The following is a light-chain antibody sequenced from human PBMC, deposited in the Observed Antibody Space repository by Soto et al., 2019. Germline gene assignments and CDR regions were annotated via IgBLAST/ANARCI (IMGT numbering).Light chain of an antibody. CDR3: SSYSNTITLANVI. V-gene: IGLV2-14*01. CDR1: SSDVGAYNY. Sequence: QSALTQPASVSGSPGQSITISCTGTSSDVGAYNYVSWYQQHPGKAPKLMIYDVSYRPSGVSNRFSGSKSGNTASLTISGLQAEDEAEYYWSSYSNTITLANVIFGGGTKVTVL. CDR2: DVS. J-gene: IGLJ2*01.